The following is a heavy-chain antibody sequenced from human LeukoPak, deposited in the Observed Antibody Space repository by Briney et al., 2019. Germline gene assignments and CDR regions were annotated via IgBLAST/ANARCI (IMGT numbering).Heavy chain of an antibody. J-gene: IGHJ4*02. CDR3: ARGRDDYVWGSYRYFY. V-gene: IGHV4-34*01. D-gene: IGHD3-16*02. Sequence: SETLSLTCAVYGGSFSGYYWGWIRQPPGKGLEWIGEINHSGSTNYNPSLKSRVTISVDTSKNQFSLKLSSVTAADTAVYYCARGRDDYVWGSYRYFYWGQGTLVTVSS. CDR2: INHSGST. CDR1: GGSFSGYY.